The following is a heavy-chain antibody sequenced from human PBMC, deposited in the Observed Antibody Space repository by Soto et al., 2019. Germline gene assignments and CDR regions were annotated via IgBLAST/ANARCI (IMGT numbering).Heavy chain of an antibody. CDR1: GFTFSNYW. V-gene: IGHV3-74*01. Sequence: GGSLRLSCAASGFTFSNYWRNWVRQAPGKGLVWVARINSDGSGTNYADSVKGRFTISRDNAKNTLYLQMNSLRAEDTAVYYCASAGYSGYDDYFEYWGQGTLVTVSS. D-gene: IGHD5-12*01. CDR3: ASAGYSGYDDYFEY. CDR2: INSDGSGT. J-gene: IGHJ4*02.